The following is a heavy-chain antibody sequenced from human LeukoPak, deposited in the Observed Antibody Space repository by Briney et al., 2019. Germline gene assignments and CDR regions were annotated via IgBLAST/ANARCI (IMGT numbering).Heavy chain of an antibody. CDR3: ARDRYSGSSGSLGY. J-gene: IGHJ4*02. Sequence: SETLSLTCTVSGGSISSYYWSWIRQPPGKGLEWIGYIYYSGSTNYNPSLKSRVTISVDTSKNQFSLKLSSVTAADAAVYYCARDRYSGSSGSLGYWGQGTLVTVSS. D-gene: IGHD1-26*01. CDR1: GGSISSYY. V-gene: IGHV4-59*01. CDR2: IYYSGST.